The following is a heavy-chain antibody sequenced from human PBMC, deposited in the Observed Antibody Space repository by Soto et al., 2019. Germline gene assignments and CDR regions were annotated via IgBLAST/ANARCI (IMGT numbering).Heavy chain of an antibody. CDR3: SGAESPDTAYFTHY. Sequence: PGGSLRPSSTGSGFPFAAFALNWVPQAPGKGLDGVGLFINQTYQQTTEYPAAVKGRFTTSRDTSNLIAYQHMNNLNIEDSGVYYCSGAESPDTAYFTHYWGQGTTVAVSS. CDR2: FINQTYQQTT. V-gene: IGHV3-49*04. J-gene: IGHJ4*02. D-gene: IGHD1-26*01. CDR1: GFPFAAFA.